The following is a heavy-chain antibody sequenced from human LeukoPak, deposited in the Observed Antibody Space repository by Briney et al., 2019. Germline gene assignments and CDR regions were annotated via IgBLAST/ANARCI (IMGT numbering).Heavy chain of an antibody. V-gene: IGHV4-4*07. D-gene: IGHD3-10*01. CDR3: AGSAYYYYMDV. CDR2: MYPSGST. CDR1: SGSIRTYY. J-gene: IGHJ6*03. Sequence: SETLSLTYTVSSGSIRTYYWSWIRQPAGKGLEWIGRMYPSGSTTYKPSLKSRVTMSVDTSKKQFSLRLSSVTAADTAVYYCAGSAYYYYMDVWGKGTTVTVSS.